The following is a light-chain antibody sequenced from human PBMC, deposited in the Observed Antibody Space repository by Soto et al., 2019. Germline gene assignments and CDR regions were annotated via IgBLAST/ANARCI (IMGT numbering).Light chain of an antibody. CDR2: GAS. Sequence: EIVLTQSPGTLSLSPGERATLSCRASQSVSSSSYFAWYQQKPGQAPRLLIYGASSRATGIPHRFRGCGSATDFTLTISRLEPKAFAVYYCRQYGSSPSYTFGKGTQLEIK. V-gene: IGKV3-20*01. CDR1: QSVSSSSY. J-gene: IGKJ2*01. CDR3: RQYGSSPSYT.